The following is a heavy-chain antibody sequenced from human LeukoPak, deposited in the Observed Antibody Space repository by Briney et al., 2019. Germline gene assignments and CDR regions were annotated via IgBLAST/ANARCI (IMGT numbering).Heavy chain of an antibody. D-gene: IGHD3-10*01. Sequence: GGSLRLSCAASGFTFSSYGMNWVRQAPGKGLEWVTFIRYDGSNKYYADSVKGRFTISRDNSKNTLYLQMNSLRAEDTAVYYCAKDGRGVVLWFGELPGDYWGQGTLVTVSS. V-gene: IGHV3-30*02. J-gene: IGHJ4*02. CDR2: IRYDGSNK. CDR1: GFTFSSYG. CDR3: AKDGRGVVLWFGELPGDY.